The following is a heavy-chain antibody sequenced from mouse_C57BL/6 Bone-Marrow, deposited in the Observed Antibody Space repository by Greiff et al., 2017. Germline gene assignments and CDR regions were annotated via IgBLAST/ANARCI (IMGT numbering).Heavy chain of an antibody. Sequence: QVQLQQSGAELMKPGASVKLSCKASGYTFTGYWIEWVTQRPGHGLEWIGEILPGSGSTNYNEKFKGKATFTADTSSNTAYMQLSSLTTEDSAIDYGARGGLSGAWFAYWGQGTLVTVSA. CDR1: GYTFTGYW. J-gene: IGHJ3*01. CDR2: ILPGSGST. V-gene: IGHV1-9*01. CDR3: ARGGLSGAWFAY. D-gene: IGHD1-1*02.